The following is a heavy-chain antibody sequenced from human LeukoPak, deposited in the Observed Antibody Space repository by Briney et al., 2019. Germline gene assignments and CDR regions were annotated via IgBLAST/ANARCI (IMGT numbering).Heavy chain of an antibody. J-gene: IGHJ4*02. CDR2: ISGNGGST. D-gene: IGHD2-15*01. CDR3: AKDPQDCSGGSCYTPGYYFDY. V-gene: IGHV3-23*01. Sequence: PGGSLRLSCAASGFTFSSYAMNWVRQPPGKGLEWVSAISGNGGSTYYADSVKGHFTISRDNSKNTLYLQMNSLRAEDAAVYYCAKDPQDCSGGSCYTPGYYFDYWGQGTLVTVSS. CDR1: GFTFSSYA.